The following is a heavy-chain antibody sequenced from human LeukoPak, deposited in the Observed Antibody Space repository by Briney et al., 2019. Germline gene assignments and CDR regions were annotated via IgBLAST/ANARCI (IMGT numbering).Heavy chain of an antibody. CDR3: AGAYYYDSRYYYYGMDV. J-gene: IGHJ6*02. Sequence: SETLSLTCTVSGGSISSSSYYWGWIRQPPGKGLEWIGSIYYSGSTYYNPSLKSRVTISVDTSKNQFSLKLSSVTAADTAVYYCAGAYYYDSRYYYYGMDVWGQGTTVTVSS. D-gene: IGHD3-22*01. V-gene: IGHV4-39*07. CDR2: IYYSGST. CDR1: GGSISSSSYY.